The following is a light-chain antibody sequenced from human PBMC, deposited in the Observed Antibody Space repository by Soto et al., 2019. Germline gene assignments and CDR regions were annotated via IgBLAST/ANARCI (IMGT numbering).Light chain of an antibody. CDR2: ATS. CDR1: ESIISDY. J-gene: IGKJ5*01. V-gene: IGKV3-20*01. CDR3: QQFGRSPL. Sequence: ELVLTQSPGTLSLSPGETATLACRASESIISDYSAWYQHKPGQSPRLLIYATSKRATGIPDRFIGIGSETDFTLTISRLEPEDFALYYCQQFGRSPLFGQGTRLEIK.